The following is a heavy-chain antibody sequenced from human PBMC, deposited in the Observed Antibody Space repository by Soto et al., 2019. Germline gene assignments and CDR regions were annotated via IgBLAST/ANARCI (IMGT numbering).Heavy chain of an antibody. CDR3: ARGYGNRRTYYYYYYGMDV. D-gene: IGHD4-4*01. CDR1: GYTFTSYD. CDR2: MNPNSGNT. Sequence: QVQLVQSGAEVKKPGASVKVSCKASGYTFTSYDINWVRQATGQGLEWMGWMNPNSGNTGYAQKFQGRVTMTRNTSISTAYMELSSLRSEDTAVYYCARGYGNRRTYYYYYYGMDVWGQGTTVTVSS. J-gene: IGHJ6*02. V-gene: IGHV1-8*01.